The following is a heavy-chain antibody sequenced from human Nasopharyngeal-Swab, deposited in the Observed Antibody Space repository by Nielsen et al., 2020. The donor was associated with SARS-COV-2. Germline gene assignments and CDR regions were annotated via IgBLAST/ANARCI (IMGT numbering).Heavy chain of an antibody. CDR3: VRRAFSASYFYFDY. V-gene: IGHV5-51*01. CDR1: GYIFTSYW. D-gene: IGHD1-26*01. CDR2: IYPADSDS. J-gene: IGHJ4*02. Sequence: GESLTISCKGSGYIFTSYWIGWVRQMPGKGLEWMGIIYPADSDSRYSLSFQGQVSISVDKSISTAYLQWNTLKASDTAIYYCVRRAFSASYFYFDYWGPGTSVTVSS.